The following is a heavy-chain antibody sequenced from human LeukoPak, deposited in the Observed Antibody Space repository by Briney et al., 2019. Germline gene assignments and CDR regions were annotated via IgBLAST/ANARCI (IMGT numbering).Heavy chain of an antibody. V-gene: IGHV5-51*01. D-gene: IGHD1-26*01. J-gene: IGHJ4*02. Sequence: GESLKISCKGXGXXXTXXXXXXVXXXXXXXXXXMXXIYTXDSDXRXRPSFQGHVTISADKSISTAYLQWSSLKASDTAMYYCARPGYSASYYDFDYWGQGTLVTVSS. CDR3: ARPGYSASYYDFDY. CDR1: GXXXTXXX. CDR2: IYTXDSDX.